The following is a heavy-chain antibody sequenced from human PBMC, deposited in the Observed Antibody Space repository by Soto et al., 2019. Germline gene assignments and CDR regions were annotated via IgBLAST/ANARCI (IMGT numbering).Heavy chain of an antibody. Sequence: GGSLRLSCAASGFTFSSYDMHWVRQATGKGLEWVSAIGTAGDTYYPGSVKGRFTISRENAKNSLYLQMNSLRAEDTAVYYCARVSSGSYYSSYYYGMDVWGQGTTVTVSS. J-gene: IGHJ6*02. CDR3: ARVSSGSYYSSYYYGMDV. CDR2: IGTAGDT. D-gene: IGHD3-10*01. CDR1: GFTFSSYD. V-gene: IGHV3-13*01.